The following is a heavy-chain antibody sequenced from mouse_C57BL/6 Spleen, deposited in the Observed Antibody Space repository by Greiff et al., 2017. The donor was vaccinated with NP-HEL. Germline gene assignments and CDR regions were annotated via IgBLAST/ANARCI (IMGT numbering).Heavy chain of an antibody. CDR3: ARPPGSSFYAMDY. V-gene: IGHV1-66*01. CDR1: GYSFTSYY. Sequence: QVQLQQSGPELVKPGASVKISCKASGYSFTSYYIHWVKQRPGQGLEWIGWIYPGSGNTKYNEKFKGKATLTADTSSSTAYMQRSSLTSEDSAVYYCARPPGSSFYAMDYWGQGTSVTVSS. CDR2: IYPGSGNT. D-gene: IGHD1-1*01. J-gene: IGHJ4*01.